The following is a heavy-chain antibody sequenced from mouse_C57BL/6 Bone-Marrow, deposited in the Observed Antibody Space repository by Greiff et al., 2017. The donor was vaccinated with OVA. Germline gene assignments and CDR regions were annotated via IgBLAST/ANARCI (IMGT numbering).Heavy chain of an antibody. D-gene: IGHD2-3*01. CDR3: ASLYDYFDY. CDR2: ISYDGSN. Sequence: EVQLVESGPGLVKPSQSLSLTCSVTGYSITSGYYWNWIRQFPGNKLEWMGYISYDGSNNYNPSLKNRISITRDTSKNQFFLKLNSVTTEDTATYYCASLYDYFDYWGQGTTLTVSS. V-gene: IGHV3-6*01. J-gene: IGHJ2*01. CDR1: GYSITSGYY.